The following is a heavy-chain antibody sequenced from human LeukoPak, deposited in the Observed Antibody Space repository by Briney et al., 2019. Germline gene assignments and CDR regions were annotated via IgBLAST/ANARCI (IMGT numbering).Heavy chain of an antibody. CDR2: IWYDGSNK. D-gene: IGHD6-19*01. J-gene: IGHJ6*03. V-gene: IGHV3-33*06. CDR3: AKSGREAVAAPWNYYYYYMDV. Sequence: GGSLRLSCAASGSTFSSYGMHWVRQAPGKGLEWVAVIWYDGSNKYYADSVKGRFTISRDNSKNTLYLQMNSLRAEDTAVYYCAKSGREAVAAPWNYYYYYMDVWGKGTTVTVSS. CDR1: GSTFSSYG.